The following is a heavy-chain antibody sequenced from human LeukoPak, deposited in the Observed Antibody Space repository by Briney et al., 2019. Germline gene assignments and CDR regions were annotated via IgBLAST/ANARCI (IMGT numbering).Heavy chain of an antibody. CDR2: LGRSGEYK. Sequence: RTGGSLRLSCEDSGFRFTDYSMSWVRQDPGKGLEWVAGLGRSGEYKYYADSVKGRFTISRDNSKDTVSLQMNSLRAEDSAIYFCVKDRPCETCMPMDAWGQGTSVTVSS. CDR3: VKDRPCETCMPMDA. D-gene: IGHD2-2*01. J-gene: IGHJ6*02. V-gene: IGHV3-23*01. CDR1: GFRFTDYS.